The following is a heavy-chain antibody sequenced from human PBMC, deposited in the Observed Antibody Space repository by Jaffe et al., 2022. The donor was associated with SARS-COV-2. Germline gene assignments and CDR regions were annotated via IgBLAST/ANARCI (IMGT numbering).Heavy chain of an antibody. Sequence: EVQLVESGGGLVKPGGSLRLSCAASGFTFSSYSMDWVRQTPGKGLEWVSSISTSSSYIYYADSVKGRFTISRDNAKNSLYLQMNSLRAEDTAVYYCARDGFAVAAVRPFDYWGQGTLVTVSS. CDR2: ISTSSSYI. D-gene: IGHD6-19*01. CDR3: ARDGFAVAAVRPFDY. CDR1: GFTFSSYS. V-gene: IGHV3-21*01. J-gene: IGHJ4*02.